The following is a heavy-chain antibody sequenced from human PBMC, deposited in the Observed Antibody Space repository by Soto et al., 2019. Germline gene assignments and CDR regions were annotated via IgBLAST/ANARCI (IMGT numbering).Heavy chain of an antibody. CDR3: AREVYGSGNYYNGPAAFDI. V-gene: IGHV1-69*06. D-gene: IGHD3-10*01. J-gene: IGHJ3*02. CDR1: GGTLSDHG. Sequence: QVQLEQSGAEVKKPGSSVKVSCKASGGTLSDHGVAWLRQAPGQGLEWMGGTIPVFNTAKYAQKFQGRVTGTADKFTNIAYLELSSLRSEDTAFSFCAREVYGSGNYYNGPAAFDIWGQGTMVIVSS. CDR2: TIPVFNTA.